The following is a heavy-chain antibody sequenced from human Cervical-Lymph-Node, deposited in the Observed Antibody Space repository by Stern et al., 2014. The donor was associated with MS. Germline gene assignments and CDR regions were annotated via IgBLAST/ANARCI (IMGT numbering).Heavy chain of an antibody. CDR2: ISAEGNV. Sequence: QVQLVQSGGGAVQPGGSLRLSCAASGFALRKYGIHWVRQAPGKVLEWLAVISAEGNVWYADSVKGRFTISRDISKNAVFLQMNSLRDEDTALYYCAKDLTDSLCDGDCFSLDYWGQGALVTVSS. CDR3: AKDLTDSLCDGDCFSLDY. J-gene: IGHJ4*02. D-gene: IGHD2-21*02. V-gene: IGHV3-30*18. CDR1: GFALRKYG.